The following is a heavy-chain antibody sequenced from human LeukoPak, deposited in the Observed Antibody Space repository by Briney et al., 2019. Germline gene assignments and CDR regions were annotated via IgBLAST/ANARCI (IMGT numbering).Heavy chain of an antibody. CDR3: ARAFGATGGFDY. Sequence: PSETLSLTCTVSGGSGSSGSYYWSWIRQPPGKGLEWIGYIYYSGSTNYNPSLKSRVTISVDTSKNQFSLKLSSVTAADTAVYYCARAFGATGGFDYWGQGTLVTVSS. J-gene: IGHJ4*02. D-gene: IGHD2-8*02. V-gene: IGHV4-61*01. CDR1: GGSGSSGSYY. CDR2: IYYSGST.